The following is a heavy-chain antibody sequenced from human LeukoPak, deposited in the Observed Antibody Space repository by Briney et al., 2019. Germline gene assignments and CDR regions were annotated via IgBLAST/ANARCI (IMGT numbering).Heavy chain of an antibody. D-gene: IGHD3-22*01. J-gene: IGHJ3*02. V-gene: IGHV1-69*04. CDR3: TREGVYSPDGSGYHRDAFDI. CDR2: FIPVLGTA. Sequence: ASVKVSCKASGGTFSSYAISWVRQAPGQGLQWMGRFIPVLGTANYPQKFQGRVTITADKSTSTAYMELSSLRSEDTAVYYCTREGVYSPDGSGYHRDAFDIWGQGTVVTVSS. CDR1: GGTFSSYA.